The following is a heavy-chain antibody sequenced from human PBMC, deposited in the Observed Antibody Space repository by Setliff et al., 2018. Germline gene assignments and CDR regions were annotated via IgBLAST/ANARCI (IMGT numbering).Heavy chain of an antibody. D-gene: IGHD5-18*01. CDR2: IRGRTGNYAT. Sequence: PGGSLRLSCAASGFSFSGSAVYWVRQASVKGLEWIGRIRGRTGNYATAYAASVRGRFTISRDDSKNTAYLQMNSLKTEDTAVYYCTFARDGYDVFDIWGQGTMVT. CDR1: GFSFSGSA. J-gene: IGHJ3*02. CDR3: TFARDGYDVFDI. V-gene: IGHV3-73*01.